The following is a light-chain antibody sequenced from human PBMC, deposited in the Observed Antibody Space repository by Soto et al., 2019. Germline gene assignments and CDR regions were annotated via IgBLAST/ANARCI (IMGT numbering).Light chain of an antibody. J-gene: IGLJ3*02. CDR2: DVN. Sequence: QSALTQPRSVSGSPRQSVTISCTGTSSDVGGYNYVSWYQQYPGKAPKLMIYDVNKWPSGVPDRFSGSKSGTTASLTISGLQAEDEADYYCCSYAGSYTWVFGGGTKLTVL. V-gene: IGLV2-11*01. CDR3: CSYAGSYTWV. CDR1: SSDVGGYNY.